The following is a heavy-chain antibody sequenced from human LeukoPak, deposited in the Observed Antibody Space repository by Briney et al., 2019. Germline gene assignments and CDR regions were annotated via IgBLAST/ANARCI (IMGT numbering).Heavy chain of an antibody. D-gene: IGHD3-22*01. J-gene: IGHJ6*03. CDR1: GGTFSSYA. Sequence: SVKVSCKASGGTFSSYAISWVRQAPGQGLEWMGGIIPIFGTANYAQKFQGRVTITADKSTSTAYMELSSLRSEDTAVYYCARAPYYYDSSGYYYSWGYYYYYMDVWGKGTTVTVSS. CDR3: ARAPYYYDSSGYYYSWGYYYYYMDV. CDR2: IIPIFGTA. V-gene: IGHV1-69*06.